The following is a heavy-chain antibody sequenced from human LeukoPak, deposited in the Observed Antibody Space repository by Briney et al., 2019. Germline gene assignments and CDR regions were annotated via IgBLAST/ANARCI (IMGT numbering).Heavy chain of an antibody. CDR1: RGTFSSYA. V-gene: IGHV1-69*04. J-gene: IGHJ4*02. CDR3: ARDPVPYSGYDLGDY. CDR2: IIPILGIA. Sequence: ASVKVSCKASRGTFSSYAISWVRQAPGQGLEWMGRIIPILGIANYAQKFQGRVTITADKSTSTAYMELSSLRSEDTAVYYCARDPVPYSGYDLGDYWGQGTLVTVSS. D-gene: IGHD5-12*01.